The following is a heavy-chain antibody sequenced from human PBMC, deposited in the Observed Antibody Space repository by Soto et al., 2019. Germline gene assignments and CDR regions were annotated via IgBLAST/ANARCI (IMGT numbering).Heavy chain of an antibody. Sequence: QVQLVESGGGVVQPGRSLRLSCAASGFTFSTYAMHWVRQAPGKGLDWVAAISYDGSIKYYGDSVKGRFTFSRDNSRNTLYLQMNSLRTEDTAVYYCAREVVRSLEWLPSGYFDLWGQGTLLTVSS. CDR1: GFTFSTYA. V-gene: IGHV3-30-3*01. D-gene: IGHD3-3*01. CDR3: AREVVRSLEWLPSGYFDL. J-gene: IGHJ4*02. CDR2: ISYDGSIK.